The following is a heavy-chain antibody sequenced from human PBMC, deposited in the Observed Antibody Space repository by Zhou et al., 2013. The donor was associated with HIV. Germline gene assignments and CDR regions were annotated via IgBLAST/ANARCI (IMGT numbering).Heavy chain of an antibody. Sequence: QVQLVQSGAEVKKPGASVKVSCKASGYTFIDYYMFWVRQAPGQGLEWMGWINPRSGDTKYAQKFQGRVTMTRDTSTSTVYMELSSLRSEDTAVYYCARGGIVVVVAANNWFAPGAEGTLVTVSS. CDR3: ARGGIVVVVAANNWFAP. CDR2: INPRSGDT. CDR1: GYTFIDYY. D-gene: IGHD2-15*01. J-gene: IGHJ5*02. V-gene: IGHV1-2*02.